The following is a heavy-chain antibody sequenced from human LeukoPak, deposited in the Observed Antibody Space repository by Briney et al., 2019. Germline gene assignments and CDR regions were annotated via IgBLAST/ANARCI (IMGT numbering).Heavy chain of an antibody. CDR3: AATLTVTTGSTYYGMDV. CDR1: GFTFTTSA. CDR2: IVVGSGHT. Sequence: GASVKVSCTASGFTFTTSAVQWVRQARGQRLEWIGWIVVGSGHTNYAQKFQDRVTITRDMSTRTAYMELSSLRSEDTAVYYCAATLTVTTGSTYYGMDVWGQGTTVTVSS. J-gene: IGHJ6*02. V-gene: IGHV1-58*01. D-gene: IGHD4-17*01.